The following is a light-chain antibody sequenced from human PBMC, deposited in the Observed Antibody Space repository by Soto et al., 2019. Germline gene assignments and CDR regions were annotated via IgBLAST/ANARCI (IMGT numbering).Light chain of an antibody. CDR2: GAY. V-gene: IGKV3-15*01. Sequence: TQAPATLTLSAGGRATLSCRASQSVGNNLAWYQQKPGQAPRLLIYGAYTRATGIPARFSGSGSGTDFTLTISSLQSEDFAVYYCQQYDNWPGTFGEGSKVDIK. CDR1: QSVGNN. J-gene: IGKJ1*01. CDR3: QQYDNWPGT.